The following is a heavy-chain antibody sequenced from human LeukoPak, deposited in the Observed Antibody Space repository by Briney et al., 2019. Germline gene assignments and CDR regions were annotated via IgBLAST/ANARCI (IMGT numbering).Heavy chain of an antibody. D-gene: IGHD3-22*01. J-gene: IGHJ4*02. Sequence: GESLKISCKGSGYSFSNYWISWVRQMPGKGLEWMGRIDPSDSYTDYSPSFQGHVTISADKSINTAYLQWGSLKASDTAMYYCARHPRGPMIVVADWGQGTLVTVSS. CDR3: ARHPRGPMIVVAD. CDR1: GYSFSNYW. CDR2: IDPSDSYT. V-gene: IGHV5-10-1*01.